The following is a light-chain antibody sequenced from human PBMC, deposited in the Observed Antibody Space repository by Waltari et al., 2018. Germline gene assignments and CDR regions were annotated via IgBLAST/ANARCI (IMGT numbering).Light chain of an antibody. V-gene: IGKV3-15*01. Sequence: EIVMTQSPATLSVSPGERATPSCRARQSVSSDLAWYQQKPGQAPRLLFYGASTRATGIPARFSGSGSGTDFTLSISSLQSEDFALYYCQQYNDWPKITFGQGTRLEIK. CDR1: QSVSSD. CDR3: QQYNDWPKIT. CDR2: GAS. J-gene: IGKJ5*01.